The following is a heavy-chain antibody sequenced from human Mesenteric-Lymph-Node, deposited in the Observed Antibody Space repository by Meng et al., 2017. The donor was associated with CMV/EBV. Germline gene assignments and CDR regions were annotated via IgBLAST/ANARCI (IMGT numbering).Heavy chain of an antibody. D-gene: IGHD3-10*01. J-gene: IGHJ4*02. CDR1: GFTFSNYA. Sequence: GESLKISCEASGFTFSNYAMSWVRQAPGKGLEHVSVISGSGRDAGSTYYADSVKGRFTISRDDSKNTLYLQMNSLRAEDTAVYYCAKDGSGSYSWSDYWGQGTLVTVSS. CDR3: AKDGSGSYSWSDY. V-gene: IGHV3-23*01. CDR2: ISGSGRDAGST.